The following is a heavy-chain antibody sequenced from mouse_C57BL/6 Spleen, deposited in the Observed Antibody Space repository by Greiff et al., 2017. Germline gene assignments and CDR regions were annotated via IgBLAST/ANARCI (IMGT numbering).Heavy chain of an antibody. Sequence: QVQLLQPGAELVKPGASVKLSCKASGYTFTSYWMHWVKQRPGQGLEWIGMIHPNSGSTNYNEKFKSKVTLTVDKSSSTAYMQLSSLTSRDSAVYYGARLDRDPHWYFDVWGTGTTGTVSS. CDR1: GYTFTSYW. CDR3: ARLDRDPHWYFDV. CDR2: IHPNSGST. J-gene: IGHJ1*03. V-gene: IGHV1-64*01.